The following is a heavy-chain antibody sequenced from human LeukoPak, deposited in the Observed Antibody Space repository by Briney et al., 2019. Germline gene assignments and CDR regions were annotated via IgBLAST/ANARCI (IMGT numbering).Heavy chain of an antibody. Sequence: QSGGSLRLSCAASGFAFSSYWMHWVRQAPGKGLVWLSRIKSDGSDTSYADSVKGRFTISRDNAKNTLYLQVNSLRAEDTAVYFCARGGSDTAMAHDYWGQGTLVTVSS. CDR2: IKSDGSDT. CDR3: ARGGSDTAMAHDY. CDR1: GFAFSSYW. J-gene: IGHJ4*02. V-gene: IGHV3-74*01. D-gene: IGHD5-18*01.